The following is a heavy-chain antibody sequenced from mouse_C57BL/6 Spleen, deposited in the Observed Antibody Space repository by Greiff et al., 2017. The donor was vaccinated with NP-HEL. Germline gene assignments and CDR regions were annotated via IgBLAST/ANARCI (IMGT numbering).Heavy chain of an antibody. V-gene: IGHV1-9*01. CDR2: ILPGSGST. CDR1: GYTFTGYW. J-gene: IGHJ3*01. Sequence: VKLVESGAELMKPGASVKLSCKATGYTFTGYWIEWVKQRPGHGLEWIGEILPGSGSTNYNEKFKGKATFTADTSSNTAYMQLSSLTTEDSAIYYCARSDYYYGSSYPWFAYWGQGTLVTVSA. CDR3: ARSDYYYGSSYPWFAY. D-gene: IGHD1-1*01.